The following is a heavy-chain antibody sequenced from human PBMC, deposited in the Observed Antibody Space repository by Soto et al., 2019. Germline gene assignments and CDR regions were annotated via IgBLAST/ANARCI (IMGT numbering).Heavy chain of an antibody. Sequence: QVQLVESGGGVVQPGRSLRLSCAASGFTFKTYAMDWVRQAPGKGLEWVAVMWNDGTNRYYAESVKGRFIMSRDTSKNMLFLQMNSLRADDTAVYYCARDLGGSYGPFDYWGQGTLVTVSP. CDR2: MWNDGTNR. CDR1: GFTFKTYA. V-gene: IGHV3-33*01. J-gene: IGHJ4*02. CDR3: ARDLGGSYGPFDY. D-gene: IGHD5-18*01.